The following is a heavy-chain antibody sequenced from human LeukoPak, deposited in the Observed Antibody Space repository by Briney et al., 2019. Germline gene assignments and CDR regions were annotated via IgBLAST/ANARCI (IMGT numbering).Heavy chain of an antibody. CDR3: AKDPTSYYYYYMDV. V-gene: IGHV3-23*01. J-gene: IGHJ6*03. CDR1: GFTFTSYA. CDR2: ISGSGGST. D-gene: IGHD1-26*01. Sequence: PGGSLRLSCAASGFTFTSYAMSWVRQAPGKGLEWVSAISGSGGSTYYADSVKGRFTISRDNSKNTLYLQMNSLRAEDTAVYYCAKDPTSYYYYYMDVWGKGTTVTVSS.